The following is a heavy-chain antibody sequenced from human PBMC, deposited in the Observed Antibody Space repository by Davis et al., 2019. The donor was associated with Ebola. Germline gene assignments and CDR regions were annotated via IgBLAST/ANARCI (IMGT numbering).Heavy chain of an antibody. CDR2: ISSNGGST. J-gene: IGHJ4*02. D-gene: IGHD4-17*01. CDR3: TISTVTSDY. CDR1: GFTFSSYA. V-gene: IGHV3-64*01. Sequence: GGSLRLSCAASGFTFSSYAMHWVRQAPGKGLEYVSAISSNGGSTYYANSVKGRFTISRDDSKNTAYLQMNSLKTEDTAVYYCTISTVTSDYWGQGTLVTVSS.